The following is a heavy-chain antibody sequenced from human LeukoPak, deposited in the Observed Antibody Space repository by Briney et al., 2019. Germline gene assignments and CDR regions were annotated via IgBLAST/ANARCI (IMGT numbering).Heavy chain of an antibody. Sequence: GGSLRLSCAASGISFRSYGMHWVRQAPGKGLEWVTFIWYDTSNKYYAESVKGRFTISRDNSKNTLYLQMSSLRAEDTAVYYCVKDRVSISSSGYFDYWGQGTLVTVSS. D-gene: IGHD6-13*01. CDR3: VKDRVSISSSGYFDY. CDR2: IWYDTSNK. CDR1: GISFRSYG. V-gene: IGHV3-30*02. J-gene: IGHJ4*02.